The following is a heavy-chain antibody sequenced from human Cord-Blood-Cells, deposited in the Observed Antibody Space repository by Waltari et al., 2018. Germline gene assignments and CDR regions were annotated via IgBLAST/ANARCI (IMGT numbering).Heavy chain of an antibody. Sequence: QVQLQESGPGLVKPSETLSLTCTVSGGSISSYYWSWIRQPPGKGLEWIGYINYSGSTNYNPSLKSRVTISVDTSKNQFSLKLSSVTAADTAVYYCARWVPYYFDYWGQGTLVTVSS. D-gene: IGHD1-1*01. CDR2: INYSGST. J-gene: IGHJ4*02. CDR3: ARWVPYYFDY. V-gene: IGHV4-59*01. CDR1: GGSISSYY.